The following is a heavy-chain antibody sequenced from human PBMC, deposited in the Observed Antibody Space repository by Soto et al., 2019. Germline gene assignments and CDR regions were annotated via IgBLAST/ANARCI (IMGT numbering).Heavy chain of an antibody. CDR1: GYTFTSYA. D-gene: IGHD5-12*01. CDR3: ARDKKNVDIVENLPYYYYYGMDV. V-gene: IGHV1-3*01. J-gene: IGHJ6*02. CDR2: INAGNGNT. Sequence: ASVKVSCKASGYTFTSYAMHWVRQAPGQRLEWMGWINAGNGNTKYSQKFQGRVTITRDTSASTAYMELSSLRSEDTAVYYCARDKKNVDIVENLPYYYYYGMDVWGQGPTVTVSS.